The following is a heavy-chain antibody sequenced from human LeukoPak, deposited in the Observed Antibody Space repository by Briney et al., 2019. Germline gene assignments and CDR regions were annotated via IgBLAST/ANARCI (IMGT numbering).Heavy chain of an antibody. Sequence: ASVKVSCKAAGYTFTSYDINWVRQATGQGLEWMGWMNPNSGNTGYAQKFQGRVTMTRNNSISTAYMELSSLRSEVTAVYYCARVRRGVIFLWGQGTLVTVCS. CDR3: ARVRRGVIFL. D-gene: IGHD3-10*01. J-gene: IGHJ4*02. CDR1: GYTFTSYD. CDR2: MNPNSGNT. V-gene: IGHV1-8*01.